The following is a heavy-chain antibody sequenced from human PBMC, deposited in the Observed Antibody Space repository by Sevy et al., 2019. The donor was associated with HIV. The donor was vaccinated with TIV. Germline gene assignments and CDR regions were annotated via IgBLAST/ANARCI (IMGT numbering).Heavy chain of an antibody. Sequence: ASVKVSCKASGYTFTGYYMHWVRQAPGQGLEWMGWINPNSGGTNYAQKFQGRVTMTRDTSISTAYMELSRLRSDDTAVYYCARVPRAAAVDFDYWGQGTLVTVSS. J-gene: IGHJ4*02. CDR2: INPNSGGT. CDR1: GYTFTGYY. V-gene: IGHV1-2*02. CDR3: ARVPRAAAVDFDY. D-gene: IGHD6-13*01.